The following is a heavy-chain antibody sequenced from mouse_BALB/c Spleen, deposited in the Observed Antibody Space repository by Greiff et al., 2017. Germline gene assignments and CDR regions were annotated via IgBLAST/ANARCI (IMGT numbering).Heavy chain of an antibody. J-gene: IGHJ4*01. Sequence: QVQLQQSGAELVKPGASVKLSCKASGYTFTSYWMHWVKQRPGQGLEWIGEINPSNGRTNYNEKFKSKATLTVDKSSSTAYMQLSSLTSEDSAVYYGARSDGSSNYAMDYWGQGTSVTVSS. V-gene: IGHV1S81*02. D-gene: IGHD1-1*01. CDR3: ARSDGSSNYAMDY. CDR2: INPSNGRT. CDR1: GYTFTSYW.